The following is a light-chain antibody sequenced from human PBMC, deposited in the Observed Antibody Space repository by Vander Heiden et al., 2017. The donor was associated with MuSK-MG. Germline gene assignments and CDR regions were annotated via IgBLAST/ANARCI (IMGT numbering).Light chain of an antibody. J-gene: IGKJ1*01. CDR2: GAS. Sequence: EIVLTQSPGTLSLSPGERATLSCRASQSVSSSYLAWYQQKPGQAPRLLIYGASSRATGIPDRFSGSGSGTDFTLTISRLEPEDFAVYYCQQDGSSPWTFGQWIKVEIK. CDR3: QQDGSSPWT. CDR1: QSVSSSY. V-gene: IGKV3-20*01.